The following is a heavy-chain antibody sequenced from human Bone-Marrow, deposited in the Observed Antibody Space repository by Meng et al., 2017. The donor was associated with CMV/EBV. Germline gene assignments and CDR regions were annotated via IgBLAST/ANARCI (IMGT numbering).Heavy chain of an antibody. CDR2: MNPNSGNT. V-gene: IGHV1-8*02. Sequence: ASVKVSCKASGYTFTGYYMHWVRQAPGQGLEWMGWMNPNSGNTGYAQKFQGRVTISRDNSKNTLYLQMNSLRAEDTAVYYCAKDQPYYDSSGYYRDEGAFDMWGQGTMVTVSS. CDR3: AKDQPYYDSSGYYRDEGAFDM. J-gene: IGHJ3*02. CDR1: GYTFTGYY. D-gene: IGHD3-22*01.